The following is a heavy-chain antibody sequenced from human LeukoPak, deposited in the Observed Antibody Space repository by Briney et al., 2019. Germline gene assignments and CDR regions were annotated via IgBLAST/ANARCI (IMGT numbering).Heavy chain of an antibody. J-gene: IGHJ4*02. D-gene: IGHD2-2*01. CDR2: INPNSGGT. CDR3: ARARPVVPAALDY. Sequence: GASVKVSGKASGYTFTGYYMHWVRQAPGQGLEWMGWINPNSGGTNYAQKFQGRVTMTRDTSISTAYMELSRLRSDDTAVYYCARARPVVPAALDYWGQGTLVTVSS. CDR1: GYTFTGYY. V-gene: IGHV1-2*02.